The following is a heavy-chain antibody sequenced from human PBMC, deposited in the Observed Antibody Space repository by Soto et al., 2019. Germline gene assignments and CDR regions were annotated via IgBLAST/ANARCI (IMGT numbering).Heavy chain of an antibody. Sequence: PSELQRLTNTVFGGNIGNYYWSWIRQPPGKGLEWIGYIYYSGSTNYNPSLKSRVTISVDTSKNQFSLKLSSVTAADTAVYYCARHAHWNEFDYWGQGTLVTVSS. CDR2: IYYSGST. D-gene: IGHD1-1*01. V-gene: IGHV4-59*08. CDR1: GGNIGNYY. CDR3: ARHAHWNEFDY. J-gene: IGHJ4*02.